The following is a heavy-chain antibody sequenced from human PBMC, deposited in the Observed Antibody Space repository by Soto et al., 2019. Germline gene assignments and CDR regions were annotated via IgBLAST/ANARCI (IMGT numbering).Heavy chain of an antibody. CDR1: GGSLSGYY. V-gene: IGHV4-59*01. J-gene: IGHJ4*02. CDR2: IYYSGGT. CDR3: ARESQAAGPLVY. Sequence: PSETLSLTCTVTGGSLSGYYWMWIRQPPGKGLEWMGYIYYSGGTNYNPSLQSRVTMSVDTSKNQFSLKLSSVTAADTAVYLWARESQAAGPLVYWGQGTLVTVSS. D-gene: IGHD6-13*01.